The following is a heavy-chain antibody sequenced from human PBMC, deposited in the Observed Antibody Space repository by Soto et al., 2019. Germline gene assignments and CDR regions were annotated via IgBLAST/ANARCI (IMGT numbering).Heavy chain of an antibody. J-gene: IGHJ3*02. D-gene: IGHD6-13*01. CDR2: ISYDGSNK. Sequence: QVQLVESGGGVVQPGRSLRLSCAASGFTFSSYAMHWVRQAPGKGLEWVAVISYDGSNKYYADSVKGRFTISRDNSKNTLYRQMNSLRAEDTAVYYCASPLYSTHDAFDIWGQGTMVTVSS. CDR1: GFTFSSYA. CDR3: ASPLYSTHDAFDI. V-gene: IGHV3-30-3*01.